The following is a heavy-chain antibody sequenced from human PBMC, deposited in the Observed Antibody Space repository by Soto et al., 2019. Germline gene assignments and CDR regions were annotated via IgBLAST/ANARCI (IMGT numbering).Heavy chain of an antibody. CDR1: GGSISSYY. V-gene: IGHV4-59*01. D-gene: IGHD3-22*01. J-gene: IGHJ1*01. Sequence: SQTLSLTCTVSGGSISSYYWSWIRQPPRKGLEWIGYIYSIGSNNYNPSLKSRVTISVDPSKNQFSLKLSSVTPADTAFSYCAGLLPRSGYFEHWGQGTLVTVSS. CDR3: AGLLPRSGYFEH. CDR2: IYSIGSN.